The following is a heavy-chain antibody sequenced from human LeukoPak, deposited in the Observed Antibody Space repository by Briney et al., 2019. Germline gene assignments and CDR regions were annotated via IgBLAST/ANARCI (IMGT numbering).Heavy chain of an antibody. D-gene: IGHD4-11*01. CDR1: GFTLSDYW. V-gene: IGHV3-7*01. Sequence: GGSLSLSCAASGFTLSDYWMNWVRQAPGKGLEWVANINLHGSVKLHVDSVEGRFTISRDNAKNSLFLQMTSLKVEDTAVYYCAAWGLYSYWGPGTLVTVSS. CDR3: AAWGLYSY. CDR2: INLHGSVK. J-gene: IGHJ4*02.